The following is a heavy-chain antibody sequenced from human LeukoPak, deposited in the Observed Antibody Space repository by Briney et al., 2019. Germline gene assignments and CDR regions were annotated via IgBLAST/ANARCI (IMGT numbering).Heavy chain of an antibody. CDR1: GFTFSDYY. D-gene: IGHD3-3*01. Sequence: PGGSLRLSCAASGFTFSDYYMSWLRQAPGKGLEWVSYISSSGSTIYYADSVKGRFTISRDDAKNSLYLQMNSLRAEDTAVYYCARDVSNFGVVIFWGQGTLVTVSS. V-gene: IGHV3-11*01. CDR2: ISSSGSTI. J-gene: IGHJ4*02. CDR3: ARDVSNFGVVIF.